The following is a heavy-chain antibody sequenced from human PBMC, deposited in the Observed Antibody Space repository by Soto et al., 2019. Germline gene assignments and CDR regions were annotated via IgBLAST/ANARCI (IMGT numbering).Heavy chain of an antibody. J-gene: IGHJ6*02. V-gene: IGHV3-30*18. CDR3: AKGSSSPATLDYYYGMDV. D-gene: IGHD2-15*01. CDR2: ISYDGSNK. Sequence: QVQLVESGGGVVQPGRSLRLSCAASGFTFSSYGMHWVRQAPGKGLEWVAVISYDGSNKYYADSVKGRFTISRDNSKNTLYLQMNSLRAEDTAVYYCAKGSSSPATLDYYYGMDVWGQGTTVTVSS. CDR1: GFTFSSYG.